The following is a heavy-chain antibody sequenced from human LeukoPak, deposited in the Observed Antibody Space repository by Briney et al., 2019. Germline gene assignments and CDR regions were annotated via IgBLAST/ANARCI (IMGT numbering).Heavy chain of an antibody. V-gene: IGHV4-59*01. CDR2: IYYSGST. CDR1: GGSISSYY. J-gene: IGHJ4*02. D-gene: IGHD6-19*01. CDR3: ARQGGWYGGFDY. Sequence: PSETLSLTCTVSGGSISSYYWSWIRQPPGKGLEWIGYIYYSGSTNYNPSLKSRVTISVDTSKNQFSLKLSSVTAADTAVYYCARQGGWYGGFDYWGQGTPVTVSS.